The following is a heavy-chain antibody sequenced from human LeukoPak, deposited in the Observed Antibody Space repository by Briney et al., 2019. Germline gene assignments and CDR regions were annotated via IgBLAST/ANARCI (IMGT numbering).Heavy chain of an antibody. J-gene: IGHJ6*02. CDR3: AREDPQTTVPEGMDV. V-gene: IGHV4-59*01. D-gene: IGHD4-17*01. CDR1: GGSISRYY. CDR2: IYYSGTT. Sequence: SETLSLTCTVSGGSISRYYWSWIRQSPGKGLEWIGYIYYSGTTNYNPSLKSRVTISVDTSKNQFSLKLSSVTAADTAVYYCAREDPQTTVPEGMDVWGQGPRSPSP.